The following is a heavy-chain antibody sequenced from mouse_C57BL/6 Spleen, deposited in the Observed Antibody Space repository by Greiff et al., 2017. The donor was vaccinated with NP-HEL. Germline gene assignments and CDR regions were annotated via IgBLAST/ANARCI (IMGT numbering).Heavy chain of an antibody. CDR2: ISSGGSYT. CDR1: GFTFSSYG. Sequence: EVQGVESGGDLVKPGGSLKLSCAASGFTFSSYGMSWVRQTPDKRLEWVATISSGGSYTYYPDSVKGRFTISRDNAKNTLYLQMSSLKSEDTAMYYCARHDDGSFAYWGQGTLVTVSA. J-gene: IGHJ3*01. CDR3: ARHDDGSFAY. D-gene: IGHD2-3*01. V-gene: IGHV5-6*01.